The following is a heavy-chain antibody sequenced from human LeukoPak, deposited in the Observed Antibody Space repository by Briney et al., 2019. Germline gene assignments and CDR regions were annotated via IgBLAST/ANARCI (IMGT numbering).Heavy chain of an antibody. D-gene: IGHD4/OR15-4a*01. V-gene: IGHV4-4*07. Sequence: SETLSLTXTVSGGSISNYYWSWIRQPAGKGLEWIGRVYNSGSTNYNPSPKSRVTMSVGTSKYQFSLKLRSVTAADTAVYYCAGVANYRSGERLDYWGQGTLVTVSS. J-gene: IGHJ4*02. CDR1: GGSISNYY. CDR3: AGVANYRSGERLDY. CDR2: VYNSGST.